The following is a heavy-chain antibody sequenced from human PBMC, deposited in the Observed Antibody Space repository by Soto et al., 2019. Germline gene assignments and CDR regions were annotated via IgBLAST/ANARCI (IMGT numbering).Heavy chain of an antibody. CDR2: IYYSGST. V-gene: IGHV4-39*01. Sequence: PSSTXSLTCTVSVCSISISSYYLCWIRQPPGKGLEWIGSIYYSGSTYYNPSLKSRVTISVDTSKNQFSLKLRSVTAADTAVYYCERRMVYDIIKRDDDFDIWGQGTMV. J-gene: IGHJ3*02. CDR1: VCSISISSYY. D-gene: IGHD2-8*01. CDR3: ERRMVYDIIKRDDDFDI.